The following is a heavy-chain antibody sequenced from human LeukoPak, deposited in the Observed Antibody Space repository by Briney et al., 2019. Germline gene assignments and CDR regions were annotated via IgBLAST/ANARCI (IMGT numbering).Heavy chain of an antibody. CDR3: ARGRLVVTPKSDAFDI. J-gene: IGHJ3*02. CDR1: GYTFTGYY. V-gene: IGHV1-2*02. CDR2: INPNSGGT. D-gene: IGHD3-22*01. Sequence: EASVKVSCKASGYTFTGYYMHWVRQAPGQGLEWMGWINPNSGGTNYAQKFQGRVTMTRDTSISTAYMELSRLRSDDTAVYYCARGRLVVTPKSDAFDIWGQGTMVTVSS.